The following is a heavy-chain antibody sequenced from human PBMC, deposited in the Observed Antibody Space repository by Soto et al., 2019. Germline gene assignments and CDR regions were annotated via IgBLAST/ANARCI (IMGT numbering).Heavy chain of an antibody. CDR3: ARDAGIPVVGRGTAFEY. J-gene: IGHJ4*02. CDR2: IIPIFASP. D-gene: IGHD6-19*01. Sequence: QVQLVQSGAEVKKPGSSVKVSCKASGGTFSNYAITWVRQDPGQGLEWMGTIIPIFASPRYAQKFQGRVTITADDSTSTTYMDLSSLRSADTAVYYCARDAGIPVVGRGTAFEYWGQGTLVIVSS. CDR1: GGTFSNYA. V-gene: IGHV1-69*18.